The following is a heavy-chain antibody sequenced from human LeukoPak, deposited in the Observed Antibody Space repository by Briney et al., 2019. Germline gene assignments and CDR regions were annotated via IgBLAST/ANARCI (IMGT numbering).Heavy chain of an antibody. CDR1: GYTFIGHY. V-gene: IGHV1-2*02. D-gene: IGHD4-17*01. CDR2: INPNSGGT. Sequence: ASVKVSCKASGYTFIGHYMHWVRQAPGQGLEWMGWINPNSGGTNYAQKFLGRVTMTRDTSISTAYMELSRLRSDDTAVYYCATLYGDYVTSDYWGQGTLVTVSS. J-gene: IGHJ4*02. CDR3: ATLYGDYVTSDY.